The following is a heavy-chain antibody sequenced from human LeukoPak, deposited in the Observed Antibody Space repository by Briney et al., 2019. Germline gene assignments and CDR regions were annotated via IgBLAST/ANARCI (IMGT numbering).Heavy chain of an antibody. V-gene: IGHV1-18*01. CDR2: INPNSGGT. D-gene: IGHD3-10*01. Sequence: ASVKVSCKASGYTFTSYGISWVRQAPGQGLEWMGWINPNSGGTNYAQKFQGRFTISRDNSKNTLYLQMNSLRAEDTAVYYCAKYFASGSYYKLPHWGQGTLVTVSS. CDR1: GYTFTSYG. J-gene: IGHJ1*01. CDR3: AKYFASGSYYKLPH.